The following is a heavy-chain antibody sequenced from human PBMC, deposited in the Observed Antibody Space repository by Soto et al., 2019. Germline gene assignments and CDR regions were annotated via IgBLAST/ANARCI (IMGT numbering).Heavy chain of an antibody. V-gene: IGHV3-30*18. J-gene: IGHJ6*02. D-gene: IGHD5-12*01. Sequence: PGVSLRLSFAASGFTFNTYGMHWVRQAPGKGLEWVAVISYDGSNKYYADSVKGRFTISRDNSKNTLYLQMNSLRAEDTVVYYCAKLQYMDIVATIVLGGMDVWGQGTTVTVSS. CDR2: ISYDGSNK. CDR1: GFTFNTYG. CDR3: AKLQYMDIVATIVLGGMDV.